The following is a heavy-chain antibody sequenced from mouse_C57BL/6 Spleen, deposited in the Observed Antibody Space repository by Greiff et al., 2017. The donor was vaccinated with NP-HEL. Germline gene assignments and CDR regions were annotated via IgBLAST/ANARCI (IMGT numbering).Heavy chain of an antibody. Sequence: VQLQQSGAELVKPGASVKLSCKASGYTFTSYWMHWVKQRPGQGLAWIGMIHPNSGSTNYNEKFKSKATLTVDKSSSTAYMQLSSLTSEDSAVYYCARSGYYGSSYEDFDYWGQGTTLTVSS. J-gene: IGHJ2*01. D-gene: IGHD1-1*01. CDR2: IHPNSGST. CDR1: GYTFTSYW. V-gene: IGHV1-64*01. CDR3: ARSGYYGSSYEDFDY.